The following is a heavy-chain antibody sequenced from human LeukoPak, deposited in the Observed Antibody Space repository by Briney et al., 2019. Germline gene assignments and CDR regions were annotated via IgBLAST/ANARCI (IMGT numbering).Heavy chain of an antibody. CDR2: IIPIFGTA. V-gene: IGHV1-69*13. D-gene: IGHD3-22*01. CDR3: ARGDVDYYDSSGYYLLY. Sequence: SVKVSCKASGGTFSSYAISWVRQAPGQGLEWMGGIIPIFGTANYAQKFQGRVTITADESTSTAYMELSSLRSEDTAVYYCARGDVDYYDSSGYYLLYWGQGTLVTVSS. J-gene: IGHJ4*02. CDR1: GGTFSSYA.